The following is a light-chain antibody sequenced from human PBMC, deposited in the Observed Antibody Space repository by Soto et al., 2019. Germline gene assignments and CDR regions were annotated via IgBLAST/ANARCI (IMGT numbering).Light chain of an antibody. CDR2: GAS. V-gene: IGKV3-20*01. Sequence: EIVLTQSPGTLSLSPGERVTLSCRASQSVHNNYLAWYQQKPGQAPRLLIYGASTRATGISDRFSGSGSGTDFTLTISRLEPEDFGVFYCHLYNRSPYNFGQGTKLEIK. CDR3: HLYNRSPYN. CDR1: QSVHNNY. J-gene: IGKJ2*01.